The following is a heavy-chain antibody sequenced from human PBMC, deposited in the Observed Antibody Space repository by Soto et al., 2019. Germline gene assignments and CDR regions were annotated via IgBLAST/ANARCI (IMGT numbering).Heavy chain of an antibody. D-gene: IGHD3-16*01. CDR1: GFTVSSNY. J-gene: IGHJ4*02. CDR2: VYIGGNT. CDR3: AGSVGGGFDY. V-gene: IGHV3-66*01. Sequence: EVHMVESGGGLVQLGGSLRLSCAAYGFTVSSNYMRWVRQAPGKGLEWVSVVYIGGNTYYAESVEDRFTISRDNFQNMMYLQMNSLRAEDTAVYYCAGSVGGGFDYWGQGTLVTVSS.